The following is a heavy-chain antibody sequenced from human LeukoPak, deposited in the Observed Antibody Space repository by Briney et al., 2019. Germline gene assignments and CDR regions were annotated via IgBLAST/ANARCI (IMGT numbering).Heavy chain of an antibody. D-gene: IGHD1-14*01. CDR3: ARRTGWNYNYYYMDV. Sequence: PSETLTLTSTVSGGSISSYYWSWIRQPPGKGLEWIGYIYYSGSTNYNPSLKSRVTISVDTSKNQFSLRLSSVTAADTAVYYCARRTGWNYNYYYMDVWGKGTTLTDSS. CDR2: IYYSGST. CDR1: GGSISSYY. J-gene: IGHJ6*03. V-gene: IGHV4-59*08.